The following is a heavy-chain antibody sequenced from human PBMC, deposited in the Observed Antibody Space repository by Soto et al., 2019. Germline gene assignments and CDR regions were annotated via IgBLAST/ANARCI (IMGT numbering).Heavy chain of an antibody. CDR1: GFTFSSYS. V-gene: IGHV3-48*02. CDR2: ISSSSSTI. D-gene: IGHD3-16*01. Sequence: GGSLRLSCAASGFTFSSYSMNWVRQAPGKGLEWVSYISSSSSTICYADSVKGRFTISRDNAKNSLYLQMNSLRDEDTAVYYCARDLGETWIQTHWNYYYYGMDVWGQGTTVTVSS. CDR3: ARDLGETWIQTHWNYYYYGMDV. J-gene: IGHJ6*02.